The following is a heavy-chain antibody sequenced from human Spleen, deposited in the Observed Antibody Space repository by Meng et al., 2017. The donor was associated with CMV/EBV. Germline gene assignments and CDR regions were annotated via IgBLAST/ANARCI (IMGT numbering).Heavy chain of an antibody. V-gene: IGHV1-18*01. CDR3: ARVIRLWSGFRYYYGMDV. Sequence: ASVKVSCKASSYTFTSYGISWVRQAPGQGLEWMGWISAYNGNTNYAQKLQGRVTMTTDTSTSTAYMELRSLRSDDTAVYYCARVIRLWSGFRYYYGMDVWGQGTTVTVSS. J-gene: IGHJ6*02. CDR2: ISAYNGNT. D-gene: IGHD3-3*01. CDR1: SYTFTSYG.